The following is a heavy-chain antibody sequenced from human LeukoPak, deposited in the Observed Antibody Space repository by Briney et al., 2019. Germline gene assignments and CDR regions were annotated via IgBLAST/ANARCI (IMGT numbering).Heavy chain of an antibody. V-gene: IGHV3-66*01. D-gene: IGHD2-8*01. J-gene: IGHJ4*02. Sequence: PGGSLRLSCAASGFTVSSYYMSWVRQAPGKGLDWVSVIYSGGSAYYADSVKGRFTISRDNSKNTLYLQINSLRAEDTAVYYCARDLGRGCSNYWGQGTLVTVSS. CDR2: IYSGGSA. CDR3: ARDLGRGCSNY. CDR1: GFTVSSYY.